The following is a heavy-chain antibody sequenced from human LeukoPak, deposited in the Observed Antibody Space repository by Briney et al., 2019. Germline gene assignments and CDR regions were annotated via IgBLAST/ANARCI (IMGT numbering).Heavy chain of an antibody. V-gene: IGHV4-4*02. Sequence: SGTLSLTCAVSGGSISSSNWWSWVRQPPGKGLEWIGEIYHSGSTNYNPSLKSRVTISVDKSKNHFSLKLSSVTAADTAVYYCATGYGDFRVEGRYFYSWGQGTLVTVSS. CDR2: IYHSGST. CDR3: ATGYGDFRVEGRYFYS. D-gene: IGHD4-17*01. J-gene: IGHJ4*02. CDR1: GGSISSSNW.